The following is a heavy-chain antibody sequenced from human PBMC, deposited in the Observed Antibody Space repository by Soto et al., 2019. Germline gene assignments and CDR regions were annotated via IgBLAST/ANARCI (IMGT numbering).Heavy chain of an antibody. Sequence: EVQLLESGGGLVQPGGSLRLSCAASGFRFSSKAMSWVHQAPGKGLEWVSIISGSGSSTYYTDSLKGRFTIYRDNSKNMVYLEMNYLRAEDTAVYYCAKENGFQFVNFGASGFDYWGQGSLVSVSS. V-gene: IGHV3-23*01. CDR2: ISGSGSST. CDR3: AKENGFQFVNFGASGFDY. D-gene: IGHD6-6*01. CDR1: GFRFSSKA. J-gene: IGHJ4*02.